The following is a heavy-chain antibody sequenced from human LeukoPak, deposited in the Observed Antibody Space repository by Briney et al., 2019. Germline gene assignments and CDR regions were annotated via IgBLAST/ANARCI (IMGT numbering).Heavy chain of an antibody. D-gene: IGHD2-15*01. CDR3: ARFGLDAAIDY. CDR1: GFTFSSYW. V-gene: IGHV3-7*01. CDR2: IKQDESEK. J-gene: IGHJ4*02. Sequence: GGSLRLSCAASGFTFSSYWMHWVRQAPGKGLEWVATIKQDESEKTYVDSVEGRFTSSRDNAKSSLFLQMDSLRAEDTAVYFCARFGLDAAIDYWGQGTLITVSS.